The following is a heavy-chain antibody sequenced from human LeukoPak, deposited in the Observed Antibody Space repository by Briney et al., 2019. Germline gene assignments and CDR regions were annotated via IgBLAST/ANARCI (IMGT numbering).Heavy chain of an antibody. V-gene: IGHV1-18*01. CDR2: ISAYNGNT. D-gene: IGHD2-15*01. CDR3: ARDTVVVVAARWFDP. CDR1: GYTFTSYG. J-gene: IGHJ5*02. Sequence: ASVKVSCKASGYTFTSYGISWVRQAPGQGLEWMRWISAYNGNTNYAQKLQGRVTMTTDTSTSTAYMELRSLRSDDTAVYYCARDTVVVVAARWFDPWGQGTLVTVSS.